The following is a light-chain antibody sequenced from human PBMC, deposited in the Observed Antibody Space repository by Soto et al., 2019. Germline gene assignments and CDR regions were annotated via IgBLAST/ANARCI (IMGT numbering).Light chain of an antibody. CDR1: NSNVGGGYD. CDR3: QSYDPTLNVV. J-gene: IGLJ2*01. Sequence: QSVLTQPPSVSGAPGQTVTISCTGSNSNVGGGYDVHWYQQLPGSAPKLLGYANNNRPSGVPDRFSGSKSGTSASLAITGLLAEDEADYYCQSYDPTLNVVFGGGTKLTVL. V-gene: IGLV1-40*01. CDR2: ANN.